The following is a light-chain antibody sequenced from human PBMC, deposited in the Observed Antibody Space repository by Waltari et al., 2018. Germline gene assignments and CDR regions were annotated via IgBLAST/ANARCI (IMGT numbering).Light chain of an antibody. Sequence: QSALPQPASVSGSPGQSITISCTGTSSAVGGYHFVSWYQQHPGKAPKLMIYDVSLWPSGVSNRFSGSKSGNTASLTISGLQAEDEADYYCNSYTSSSTWVFGTGTKVTVL. J-gene: IGLJ1*01. V-gene: IGLV2-14*01. CDR3: NSYTSSSTWV. CDR2: DVS. CDR1: SSAVGGYHF.